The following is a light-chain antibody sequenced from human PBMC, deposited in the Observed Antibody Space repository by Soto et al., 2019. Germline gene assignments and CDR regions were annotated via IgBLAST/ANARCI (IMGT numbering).Light chain of an antibody. CDR3: QQLNSFPIP. CDR1: QGIANF. CDR2: AAS. Sequence: IQLTQSPSSLSASVGDRVTISCRASQGIANFLAWYQQKPGKAPKLLIYAASTLRSGVPSRFSGSGSGTDFTLTISSLQPEDFATYYCQQLNSFPIPCGPGTKVDIK. V-gene: IGKV1-9*01. J-gene: IGKJ3*01.